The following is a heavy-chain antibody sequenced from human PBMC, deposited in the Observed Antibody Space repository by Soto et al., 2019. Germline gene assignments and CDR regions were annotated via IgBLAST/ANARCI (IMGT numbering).Heavy chain of an antibody. V-gene: IGHV3-48*01. CDR1: GFTFSSCA. D-gene: IGHD6-19*01. Sequence: GGSLRLSCAASGFTFSSCAMSWVRQAPGKGLEWVSYISSSSSTIYYADSVKGRFTISRDNAKNSLYLQMNSLRAEDTAVYYCARDWHSSGCPWGQGTLVTVSS. CDR2: ISSSSSTI. J-gene: IGHJ5*02. CDR3: ARDWHSSGCP.